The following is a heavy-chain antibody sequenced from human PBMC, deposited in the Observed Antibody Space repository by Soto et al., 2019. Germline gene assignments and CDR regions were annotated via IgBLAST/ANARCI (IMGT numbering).Heavy chain of an antibody. Sequence: QVQLVESGGGVVQPGRSLRLSCAASGFTFSSYGMHWVRQAPGKGLEWVAVISYDGSNKYYADSVKGRFTISRDNSKNTLYLQMNRLRAEDTAVYYCAKVKEGYPDYWGQGTLVTVSS. CDR2: ISYDGSNK. CDR1: GFTFSSYG. CDR3: AKVKEGYPDY. V-gene: IGHV3-30*18. D-gene: IGHD3-16*02. J-gene: IGHJ4*02.